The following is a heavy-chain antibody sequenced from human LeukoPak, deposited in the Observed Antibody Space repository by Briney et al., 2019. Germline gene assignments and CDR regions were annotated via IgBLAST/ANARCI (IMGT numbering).Heavy chain of an antibody. CDR3: ARGPPYDGGGYYGDY. J-gene: IGHJ4*02. D-gene: IGHD3-22*01. CDR1: GYTFTSYD. CDR2: MNPNSGNT. V-gene: IGHV1-8*03. Sequence: ASVKVSCKASGYTFTSYDINWVRQATGQGLEWMGWMNPNSGNTGYAQNFQGRVTITRNTSITTAYMELSSLRSEDTAVYYCARGPPYDGGGYYGDYWGQGTLVTVSS.